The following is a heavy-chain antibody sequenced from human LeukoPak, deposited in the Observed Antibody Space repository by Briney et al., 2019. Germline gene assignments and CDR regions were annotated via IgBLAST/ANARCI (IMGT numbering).Heavy chain of an antibody. J-gene: IGHJ5*02. CDR2: IYHSGST. CDR1: GGSISGSNW. V-gene: IGHV4-4*02. Sequence: SGTLSLTCAVSGGSISGSNWWSWVRQAPGKGLEWIGEIYHSGSTNYNPSLKSRVTISVDKSKNQFSLKLSSVTAADTAVYYCPRQGRYSSSWYYHNWVRPWGLQTLVTL. CDR3: PRQGRYSSSWYYHNWVRP. D-gene: IGHD6-13*01.